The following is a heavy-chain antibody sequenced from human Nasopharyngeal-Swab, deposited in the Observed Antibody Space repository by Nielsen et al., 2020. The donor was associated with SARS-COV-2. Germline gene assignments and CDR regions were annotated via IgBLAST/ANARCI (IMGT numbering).Heavy chain of an antibody. V-gene: IGHV4-39*01. CDR2: IYVSGIT. CDR3: VRTFAGSGPYWYYYMDV. J-gene: IGHJ6*03. D-gene: IGHD6-25*01. Sequence: GSLRLSCTVSGGAMTKTSYYWGWVRQAPGKGLEWIGSIYVSGITYYNPAQKSRISISVDKSRNQFSRNLAFVTAADTAIYYCVRTFAGSGPYWYYYMDVWGKGTTVTVSS. CDR1: GGAMTKTSYY.